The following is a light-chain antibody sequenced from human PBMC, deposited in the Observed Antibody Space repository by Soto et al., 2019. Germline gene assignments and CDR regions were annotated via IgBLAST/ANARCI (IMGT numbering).Light chain of an antibody. Sequence: DIQMTQSPSSLSASVGDRVTSTCQASQDISNYLNWYQQKPGKAPKLLIYDASNLETGVPSRFSGSGSGTDFTFTIISLQPEDIATYYCQQYDNLPLTFGPGTKVDIK. CDR3: QQYDNLPLT. V-gene: IGKV1-33*01. CDR2: DAS. CDR1: QDISNY. J-gene: IGKJ3*01.